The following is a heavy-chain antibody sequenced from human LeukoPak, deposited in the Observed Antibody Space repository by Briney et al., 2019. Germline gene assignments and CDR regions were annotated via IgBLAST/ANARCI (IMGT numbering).Heavy chain of an antibody. CDR3: ARGHLVLRYFDWVYYMTS. D-gene: IGHD3-9*01. CDR1: GYTFTGYY. CDR2: INPNSGGT. J-gene: IGHJ6*03. V-gene: IGHV1-2*02. Sequence: ASVKVSCKASGYTFTGYYMHWVRQAPGQGLEWMGWINPNSGGTNYQGRVTMTRDTSISTAYMELSRLRSDDTAVYYCARGHLVLRYFDWVYYMTSGAKGPRSPSP.